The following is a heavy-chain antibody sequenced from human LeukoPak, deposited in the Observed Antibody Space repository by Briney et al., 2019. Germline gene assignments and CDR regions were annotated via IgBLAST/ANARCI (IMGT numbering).Heavy chain of an antibody. D-gene: IGHD1-26*01. CDR1: GDTVSSNSAA. CDR3: AGAPREIFDY. Sequence: SQTLSLTCAISGDTVSSNSAAWNWIRQSPSRGLEWLGRTYYRSKWYNDYAVSVKSRITINPDTSKTQFSLQLTSVTPEDTAVYCCAGAPREIFDYWGQGTLVTVSS. V-gene: IGHV6-1*01. CDR2: TYYRSKWYN. J-gene: IGHJ4*02.